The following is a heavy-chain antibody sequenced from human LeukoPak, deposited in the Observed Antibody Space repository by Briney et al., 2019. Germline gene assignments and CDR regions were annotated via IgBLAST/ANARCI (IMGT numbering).Heavy chain of an antibody. V-gene: IGHV1-24*01. CDR3: ATEINITMSSEYFVGYYFDF. J-gene: IGHJ4*02. CDR1: GYTLTELS. D-gene: IGHD3-22*01. Sequence: ASVKVSCKVSGYTLTELSMHWVRQAPGKGVEWMGGFDPEDGETIYAQKLQGRVTINEDTSTDTAYMELSSLRSEDTAVYYCATEINITMSSEYFVGYYFDFWGQGTLVTVSS. CDR2: FDPEDGET.